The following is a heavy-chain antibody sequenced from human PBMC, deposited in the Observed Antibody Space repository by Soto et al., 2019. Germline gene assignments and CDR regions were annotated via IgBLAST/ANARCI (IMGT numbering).Heavy chain of an antibody. CDR2: IIPIFGTA. D-gene: IGHD3-22*01. J-gene: IGHJ4*02. Sequence: ASVKVSCKASGGTFSSYAISWVRQAPGQGREWMGGIIPIFGTANYAQKFQGRVTITADESTSTAYMELSSLRSEDTAVYYCAKGRTVSYYYDSSGYFNYWGQGTLVTVSS. V-gene: IGHV1-69*13. CDR1: GGTFSSYA. CDR3: AKGRTVSYYYDSSGYFNY.